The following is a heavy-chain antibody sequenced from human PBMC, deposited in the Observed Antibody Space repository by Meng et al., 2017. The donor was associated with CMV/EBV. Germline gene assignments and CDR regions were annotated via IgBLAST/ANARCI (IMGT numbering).Heavy chain of an antibody. CDR1: GGSISSYY. V-gene: IGHV4-59*07. CDR3: ASRYYGMDV. Sequence: SDTLSLTCTVSGGSISSYYWSWIRQPPGKGLEWIGYIYYSGSTNYNPSLKSRVTISVGTSKNQFSLKLSSVTAADTAVYYCASRYYGMDVWGQGTTVTVSS. J-gene: IGHJ6*02. CDR2: IYYSGST.